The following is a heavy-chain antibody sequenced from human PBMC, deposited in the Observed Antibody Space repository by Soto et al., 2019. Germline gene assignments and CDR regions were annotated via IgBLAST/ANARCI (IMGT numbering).Heavy chain of an antibody. Sequence: PSETLSLTWAVYGWSFSGYYWCWIRQPPGKGLKWIGEINHSGSTNYNPSLKSRVTISVDTSKNQFSLKLSSVTAADTAVYYCARGVGTMVRGVNRARYYGMDVWGQGITVIVSS. CDR1: GWSFSGYY. D-gene: IGHD3-10*01. V-gene: IGHV4-34*01. CDR2: INHSGST. J-gene: IGHJ6*02. CDR3: ARGVGTMVRGVNRARYYGMDV.